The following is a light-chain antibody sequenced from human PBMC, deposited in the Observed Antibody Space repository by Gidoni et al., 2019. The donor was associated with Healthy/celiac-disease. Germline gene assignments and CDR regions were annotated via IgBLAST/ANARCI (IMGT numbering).Light chain of an antibody. Sequence: DIQITQSPSSLSASVGDSVTITCQASQAISNYLNWYQQKPGKAPKLLIYDASHLETEVPVRFSGSGSGTELTFTISSLQPEDIATYYCQQYDNLPLTFGGGTKVEIK. CDR1: QAISNY. J-gene: IGKJ4*01. CDR3: QQYDNLPLT. CDR2: DAS. V-gene: IGKV1-33*01.